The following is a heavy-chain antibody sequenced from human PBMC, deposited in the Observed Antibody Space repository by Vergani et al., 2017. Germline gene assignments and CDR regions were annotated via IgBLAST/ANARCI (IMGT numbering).Heavy chain of an antibody. J-gene: IGHJ6*01. D-gene: IGHD3-10*01. CDR2: IWYDGSNK. Sequence: VQLLESGGGLVQPGGSLRLSCAASGFTFSSYGMHWVRQAPGKGLEWVAVIWYDGSNKYYADSVKGRFTISRDNSKNTLYLQMNSLRAEDTAVYYCARDWAGRIWFGELSGLDVWGQGTTVTVSS. CDR3: ARDWAGRIWFGELSGLDV. V-gene: IGHV3-33*08. CDR1: GFTFSSYG.